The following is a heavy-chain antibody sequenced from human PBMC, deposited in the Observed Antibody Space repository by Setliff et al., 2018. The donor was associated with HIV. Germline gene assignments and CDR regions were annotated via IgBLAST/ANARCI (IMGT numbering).Heavy chain of an antibody. J-gene: IGHJ4*02. CDR1: DGSISSDY. CDR2: IYYDGST. D-gene: IGHD6-13*01. CDR3: ARTYSSSWYSSHLWVDY. V-gene: IGHV4-59*08. Sequence: SETLSLTCSVSDGSISSDYWSWIRQPPGKGLEWIGYIYYDGSTNYNPSLKSRVTISVDTSKNQFSLKLTSVTAADTAVYYCARTYSSSWYSSHLWVDYWGQGTLVTVSS.